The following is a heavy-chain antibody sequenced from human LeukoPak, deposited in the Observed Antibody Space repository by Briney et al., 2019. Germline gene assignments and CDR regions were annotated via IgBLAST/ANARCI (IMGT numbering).Heavy chain of an antibody. CDR1: GFTFSSYG. D-gene: IGHD5-18*01. Sequence: GGSLRLSCAASGFTFSSYGMHWVRQAPGKRLEWVAVIWYDGSNKYYADSVKGRFTISRDNSKNTLYLQMNSLRAEDTAVYYCAILSGYSLDYWGQGTLVTVSS. J-gene: IGHJ4*02. CDR2: IWYDGSNK. V-gene: IGHV3-33*01. CDR3: AILSGYSLDY.